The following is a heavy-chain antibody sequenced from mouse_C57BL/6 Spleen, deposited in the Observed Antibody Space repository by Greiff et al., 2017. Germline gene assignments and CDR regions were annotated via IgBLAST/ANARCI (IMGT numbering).Heavy chain of an antibody. CDR1: GFTFSDYY. J-gene: IGHJ1*03. D-gene: IGHD1-1*01. CDR2: INYDGSST. CDR3: AREDYYGSSYWYFDV. V-gene: IGHV5-16*01. Sequence: EVQRVESEGGLVQPGSSMKLSCTASGFTFSDYYMAWVRQVPEKGLEWVANINYDGSSTYYLDSLKSRFIISRDNAKNILYLQVSSLKSEDTATYYCAREDYYGSSYWYFDVWGTGTTVTVSS.